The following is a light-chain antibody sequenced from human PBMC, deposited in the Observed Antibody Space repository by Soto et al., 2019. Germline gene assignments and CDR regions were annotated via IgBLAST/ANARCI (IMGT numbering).Light chain of an antibody. CDR1: QNINNY. Sequence: DIQMTQSPSSLSASVGDRVTITCQASQNINNYLNWYQQKPGSAPKLLIYDASNLEAGVPSRFRGSGSGTDFTFTISRLQPEYIATYYCQQYENLPTFGQGTRLEIK. J-gene: IGKJ5*01. V-gene: IGKV1-33*01. CDR2: DAS. CDR3: QQYENLPT.